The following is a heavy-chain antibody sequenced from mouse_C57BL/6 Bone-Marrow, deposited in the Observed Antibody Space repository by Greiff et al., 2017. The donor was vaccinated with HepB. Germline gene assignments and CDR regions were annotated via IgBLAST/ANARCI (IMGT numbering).Heavy chain of an antibody. CDR1: GFTFSDFY. J-gene: IGHJ3*01. V-gene: IGHV7-1*01. CDR3: ARDAGGNLFAY. Sequence: EVQVVESGGGLVQSGRSLRLSCATSGFTFSDFYMEWVRQAPGKGLEWIAASRNKANDYTTEYSASVKGRFIVSRDTSQSILYLQMNALRAEDTAIYYCARDAGGNLFAYWGQGTLVTVSA. D-gene: IGHD2-1*01. CDR2: SRNKANDYTT.